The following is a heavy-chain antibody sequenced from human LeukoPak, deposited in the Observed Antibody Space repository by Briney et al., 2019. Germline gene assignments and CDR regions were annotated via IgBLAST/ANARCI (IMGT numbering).Heavy chain of an antibody. V-gene: IGHV4-39*01. Sequence: PSETLSLTCTVSGGSVKSTPSHWAWVRQPPGKGLERIGSIYYTGGLLHNPSLESRVTMSIDTSTNQVSLKLSSVTAADTAVYYCARQLEAMDVWGQGTTVTVSS. D-gene: IGHD3-3*02. CDR2: IYYTGGL. CDR1: GGSVKSTPSH. J-gene: IGHJ6*02. CDR3: ARQLEAMDV.